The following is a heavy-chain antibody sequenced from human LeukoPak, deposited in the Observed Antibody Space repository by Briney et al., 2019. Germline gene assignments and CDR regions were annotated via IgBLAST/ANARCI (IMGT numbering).Heavy chain of an antibody. CDR3: AREPGGYNYRPEGIFDY. D-gene: IGHD5-18*01. V-gene: IGHV4-4*07. Sequence: SETLSLTCTVSGFSISTYYWSWVRLPAGKGLEWIGGIYISGTTNYNPSPKSRVTTSVDTSKKQLSLKLTSMTAADTAVYYCAREPGGYNYRPEGIFDYWGQGILVTVSS. CDR1: GFSISTYY. CDR2: IYISGTT. J-gene: IGHJ4*02.